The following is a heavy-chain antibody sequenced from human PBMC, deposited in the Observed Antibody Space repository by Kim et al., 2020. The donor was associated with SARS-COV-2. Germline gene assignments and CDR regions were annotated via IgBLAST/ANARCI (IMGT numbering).Heavy chain of an antibody. J-gene: IGHJ5*02. CDR2: TYYRSKWYN. D-gene: IGHD3-10*01. V-gene: IGHV6-1*01. CDR1: GDSVSSNSAA. CDR3: ARGILWFGESLGWFDP. Sequence: SQTLSLTCAISGDSVSSNSAAWNWIRQSPSRGLEWLGRTYYRSKWYNDYAVSVKSRITINPDTSKNQFSLQLNSVTPEDTAVYYCARGILWFGESLGWFDPWGQGTLVTVSS.